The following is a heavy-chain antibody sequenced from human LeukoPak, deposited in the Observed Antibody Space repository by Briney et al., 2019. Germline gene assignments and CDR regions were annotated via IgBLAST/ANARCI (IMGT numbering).Heavy chain of an antibody. CDR1: GYTSTSYG. CDR2: VSAYNGNT. Sequence: ASVKVSCKASGYTSTSYGISWVRQAPGQGLEWMGWVSAYNGNTNYAQKLQDRVTMTTETSTSTAYMELRSLRSDDTAVYYCASNMRWLDAFDIWAQGTMVTVSS. V-gene: IGHV1-18*01. J-gene: IGHJ3*02. D-gene: IGHD5-24*01. CDR3: ASNMRWLDAFDI.